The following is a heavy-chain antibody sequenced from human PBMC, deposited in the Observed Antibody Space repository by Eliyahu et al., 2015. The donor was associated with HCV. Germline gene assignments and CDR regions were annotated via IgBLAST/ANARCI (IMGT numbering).Heavy chain of an antibody. V-gene: IGHV3-33*08. J-gene: IGHJ6*02. D-gene: IGHD3-10*01. CDR1: GXXFRSXG. CDR3: ARDGGSGSYYNTRGKDWRFYGMDV. Sequence: QVLLAESGGGVVQPGKSLRLSCAASGXXFRSXGXXWVRXAPGKGLGWXAVIWHDGTNKYYVDSVKGRFTISRDNSKNTLYLQMNSLRVEDTAVYYCARDGGSGSYYNTRGKDWRFYGMDVWGQGTTVTVSS. CDR2: IWHDGTNK.